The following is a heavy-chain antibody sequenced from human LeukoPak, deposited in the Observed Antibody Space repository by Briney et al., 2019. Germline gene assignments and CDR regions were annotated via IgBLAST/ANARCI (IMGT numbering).Heavy chain of an antibody. D-gene: IGHD6-6*01. CDR1: GGSFSGYY. Sequence: SETLSLTCAVYGGSFSGYYWSWIRQPPGKGLEWIGEINHSGSTNYNPSLKSRVTISVDTSKNQFSLKLSSVTVADTAVYYCARGQTLSIAARPRWFDPWGQGTLVTVSS. CDR3: ARGQTLSIAARPRWFDP. J-gene: IGHJ5*02. V-gene: IGHV4-34*01. CDR2: INHSGST.